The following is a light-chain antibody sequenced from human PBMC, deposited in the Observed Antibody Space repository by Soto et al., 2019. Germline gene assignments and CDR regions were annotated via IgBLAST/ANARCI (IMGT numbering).Light chain of an antibody. CDR2: AAS. V-gene: IGKV1-39*01. CDR3: QQSYSTPLT. Sequence: IHMTQSPSSLSASVGDRVAITCRASQSISSYLNWYQQKPGKAPKLLIYAASSLQSGVPSRFSDSGSGTDFTLTISSLQPEDFATYYCQQSYSTPLTFGGGTKVDIK. CDR1: QSISSY. J-gene: IGKJ4*01.